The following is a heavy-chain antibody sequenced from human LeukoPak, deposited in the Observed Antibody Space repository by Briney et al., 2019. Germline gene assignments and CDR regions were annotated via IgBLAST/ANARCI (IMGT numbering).Heavy chain of an antibody. Sequence: GGSLRLSCAASGFTFSSYAMHWVRQAPGKGLEWVAVISYDGSNKYYADSVKGRFTISRDNSKNTLYLQMNSLRAEDTAVYYCARGRCSSTSCYSRGWFDPWGQGTLVTVSS. D-gene: IGHD2-2*01. CDR3: ARGRCSSTSCYSRGWFDP. V-gene: IGHV3-30*04. CDR1: GFTFSSYA. J-gene: IGHJ5*02. CDR2: ISYDGSNK.